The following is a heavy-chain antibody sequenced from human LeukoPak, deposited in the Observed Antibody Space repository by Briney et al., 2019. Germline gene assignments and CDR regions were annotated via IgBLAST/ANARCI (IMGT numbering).Heavy chain of an antibody. V-gene: IGHV3-23*01. D-gene: IGHD6-19*01. CDR3: AKVKAVAGISYDAFDI. J-gene: IGHJ3*02. Sequence: GGSLRLSCAASGFTFSSYAMSWVRQAPGKGLEWVSAISGSGGSTYYADSVKGRFTISRGNSKNTLYLQMNSLRAEDTAVYYCAKVKAVAGISYDAFDIWGQGTMVTVSS. CDR2: ISGSGGST. CDR1: GFTFSSYA.